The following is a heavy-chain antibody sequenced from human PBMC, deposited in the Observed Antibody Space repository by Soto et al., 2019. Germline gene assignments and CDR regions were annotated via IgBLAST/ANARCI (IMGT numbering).Heavy chain of an antibody. Sequence: SETLSLTCAVSGGSISSGGYSWSWIRQPPGKGLEWIGYIYHSGSTYYNPSLKSRATISKDTSNHQLSLKLSSVTAADTAVYYCARHQAGYCGGDCYTHFDSWGQGILVTVSS. J-gene: IGHJ4*02. D-gene: IGHD2-21*02. CDR3: ARHQAGYCGGDCYTHFDS. V-gene: IGHV4-30-2*01. CDR2: IYHSGST. CDR1: GGSISSGGYS.